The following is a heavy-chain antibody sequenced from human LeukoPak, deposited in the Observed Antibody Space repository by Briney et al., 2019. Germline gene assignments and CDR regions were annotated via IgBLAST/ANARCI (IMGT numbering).Heavy chain of an antibody. J-gene: IGHJ4*02. D-gene: IGHD3-22*01. CDR3: AKDGNITMIVVGLSDY. CDR1: GFTFSSYA. Sequence: PGGSLRLSCAASGFTFSSYAMSWVRQAPGKGLEWVSAISGSGGSTYYADSVKGRFTISRDNSKNTLYLQMNSLRAEDTAVYYCAKDGNITMIVVGLSDYWGQGTLVTVSS. V-gene: IGHV3-23*01. CDR2: ISGSGGST.